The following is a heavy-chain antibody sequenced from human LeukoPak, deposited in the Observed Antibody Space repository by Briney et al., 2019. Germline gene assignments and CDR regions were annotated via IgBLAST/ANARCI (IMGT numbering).Heavy chain of an antibody. CDR1: GYTFTGYY. D-gene: IGHD1-1*01. V-gene: IGHV1-2*02. J-gene: IGHJ5*02. CDR3: ARVVLERQWGINWFDP. CDR2: INPNSGGT. Sequence: ASVKVSCKASGYTFTGYYMHWVRQAPGQGLEWMGWINPNSGGTNYAQKFQGRVTMTRDTSISTAYMELSRLRSDDTAVYYCARVVLERQWGINWFDPWGQGTLVTVSS.